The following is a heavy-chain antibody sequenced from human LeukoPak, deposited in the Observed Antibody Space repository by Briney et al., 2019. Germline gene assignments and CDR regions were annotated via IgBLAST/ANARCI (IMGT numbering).Heavy chain of an antibody. J-gene: IGHJ6*02. Sequence: SETLSLTCTVSGGSISSSSYFWVWIRQPPGKGLEWIGSIYYSGSTYYNPSLKSRVTIFGDTSKNQFSVRLTSVTAADTAVYYCARGFSHGPGSRVLYYGMDVWGQGTTVTVSS. CDR2: IYYSGST. D-gene: IGHD3-10*01. CDR3: ARGFSHGPGSRVLYYGMDV. CDR1: GGSISSSSYF. V-gene: IGHV4-39*07.